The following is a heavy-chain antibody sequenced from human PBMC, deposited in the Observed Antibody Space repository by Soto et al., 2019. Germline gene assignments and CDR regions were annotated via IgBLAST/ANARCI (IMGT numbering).Heavy chain of an antibody. CDR2: ISRSGGST. J-gene: IGHJ4*02. V-gene: IGHV3-23*01. CDR3: AKKDYFYSDSSGWHYFDF. CDR1: GFTFSSYV. D-gene: IGHD3-22*01. Sequence: VQLLESGGGLVQPGGSLRLSCAASGFTFSSYVMSWVRQAPGKGLEWVSSISRSGGSTYYADSVKGRFTISRDNSNNTLYLQMNSLRVEDTAVYYCAKKDYFYSDSSGWHYFDFWGRGTLVTVSS.